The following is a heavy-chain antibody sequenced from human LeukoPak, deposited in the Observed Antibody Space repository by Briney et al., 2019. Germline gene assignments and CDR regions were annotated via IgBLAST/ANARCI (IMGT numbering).Heavy chain of an antibody. Sequence: GRSLRLSCTTSGFIIGDYAMTWVRQAPGKGLEWVGFIRSKAYGGTTKNAASVKGRFTISRDDSRSIAYLQMNSLKTEDTAVYYCTRRYNYDSSGYYYVRDAFDIWGQGTMVTVSS. CDR1: GFIIGDYA. D-gene: IGHD3-22*01. J-gene: IGHJ3*02. V-gene: IGHV3-49*04. CDR2: IRSKAYGGTT. CDR3: TRRYNYDSSGYYYVRDAFDI.